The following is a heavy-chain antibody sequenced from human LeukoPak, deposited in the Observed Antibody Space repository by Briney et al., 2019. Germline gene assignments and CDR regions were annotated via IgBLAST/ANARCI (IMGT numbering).Heavy chain of an antibody. V-gene: IGHV4-34*01. CDR1: GGSFSGYY. J-gene: IGHJ4*02. Sequence: SETLSLTCAVYGGSFSGYYWSWIRQPPGKGLEWIGEINHSGSTNCNPSLKSRVTISVDTSKNQFSLKLSSVTAADTAVYYCARVKLSRSCSSTSCYRPPKYYFDYWGQGTLVTVSS. D-gene: IGHD2-2*02. CDR2: INHSGST. CDR3: ARVKLSRSCSSTSCYRPPKYYFDY.